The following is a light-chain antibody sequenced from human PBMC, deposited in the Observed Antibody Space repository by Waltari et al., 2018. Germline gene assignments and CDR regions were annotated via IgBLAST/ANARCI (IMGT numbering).Light chain of an antibody. CDR2: FEN. Sequence: SPVLTQPPSVSVAPGQAARITCESDNIGSERVHCYQQKSGQAPVLVIYFENDRPPGTPERFSGSSSGNTATLTISRVEAGDEADYYCQLWDSSGDHPVFGTGTKVSV. CDR1: NIGSER. CDR3: QLWDSSGDHPV. V-gene: IGLV3-21*04. J-gene: IGLJ1*01.